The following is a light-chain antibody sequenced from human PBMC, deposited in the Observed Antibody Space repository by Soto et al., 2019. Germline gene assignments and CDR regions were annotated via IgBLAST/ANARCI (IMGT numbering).Light chain of an antibody. Sequence: EIVLTQSPGTLSLSPGDRATLSCRASQSVSTNYLAWYQQKLGQAPRLLIYGASSRATGIPDRFSGNVSGTDFPLTISRLEPEDFAVYSCHQYGSTPFTFGPGTKVDIK. CDR3: HQYGSTPFT. CDR1: QSVSTNY. J-gene: IGKJ3*01. V-gene: IGKV3-20*01. CDR2: GAS.